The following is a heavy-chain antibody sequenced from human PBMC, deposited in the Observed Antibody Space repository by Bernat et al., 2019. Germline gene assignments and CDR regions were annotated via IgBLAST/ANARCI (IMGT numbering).Heavy chain of an antibody. CDR2: MNHGGSP. V-gene: IGHV4-34*02. CDR1: GASFSGYY. Sequence: QVQLQQWGAGLLNPSETLSLTCAVYGASFSGYYWSWIRQPPGKGLGWIGEMNHGGSPSYNPSLKGRVTISLDTSKNQFSLKLDSVTAADTAVYYCARDGYNWGGMDVWGQGTTVTVSS. CDR3: ARDGYNWGGMDV. D-gene: IGHD1-1*01. J-gene: IGHJ6*02.